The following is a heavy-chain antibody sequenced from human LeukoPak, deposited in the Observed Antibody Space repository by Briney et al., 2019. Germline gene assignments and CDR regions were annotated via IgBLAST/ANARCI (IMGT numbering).Heavy chain of an antibody. V-gene: IGHV1-3*01. CDR3: AKDRGGTGDFDY. CDR1: GYPFVSYV. CDR2: INPDNGNA. D-gene: IGHD3-10*01. Sequence: ASVKVSCKASGYPFVSYVIHWVRQAPGQRLEWMGWINPDNGNAEYSQKLQGRVTITRDPSATTAYMELSSLRSEDMAVYYCAKDRGGTGDFDYWGQGTLVTVSS. J-gene: IGHJ4*02.